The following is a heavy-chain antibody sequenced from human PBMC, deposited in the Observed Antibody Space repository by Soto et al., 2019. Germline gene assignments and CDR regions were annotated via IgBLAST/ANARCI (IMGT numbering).Heavy chain of an antibody. Sequence: QVQLQQWGAGLLKPSETLSLTCAVYGGSFSGYYWSWIRQPPGKGLEWIGEINHSGSTNYNPSLKSRVTISVDTSKNQFPLDLSSVAAADTAVYYCARAGSGSSSDWYFDYWGQGTLVTVSS. CDR3: ARAGSGSSSDWYFDY. CDR1: GGSFSGYY. V-gene: IGHV4-34*01. D-gene: IGHD3-10*01. J-gene: IGHJ4*02. CDR2: INHSGST.